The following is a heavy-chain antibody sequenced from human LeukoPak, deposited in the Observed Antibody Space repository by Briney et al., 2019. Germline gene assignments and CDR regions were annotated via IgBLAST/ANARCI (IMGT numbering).Heavy chain of an antibody. D-gene: IGHD1-26*01. CDR2: IKHDGSEK. V-gene: IGHV3-7*01. Sequence: PSETLSLTCAVYGGSFSGYYWSWIRQPPGKGLEWVANIKHDGSEKYHVDSVKGRFTISRDNAKNSLYLQMNSLRAEDTAVYYCARDEREWELGAFDIWGQGTVVTVSS. J-gene: IGHJ3*02. CDR3: ARDEREWELGAFDI. CDR1: GGSFSGYY.